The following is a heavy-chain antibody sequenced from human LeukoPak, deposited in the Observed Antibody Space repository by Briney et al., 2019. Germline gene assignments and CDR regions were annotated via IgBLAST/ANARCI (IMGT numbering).Heavy chain of an antibody. Sequence: ASVKVSCKASGYTFTSYYMHWVRQAPGQGLEWMGIINSSGGSTSYAQKFQGRVTMTRDMSASTVYMELSSLRSEDTAVYYCARDPVVAVAAVTMDYWGQGTLVTVSS. V-gene: IGHV1-46*01. J-gene: IGHJ4*02. D-gene: IGHD6-19*01. CDR3: ARDPVVAVAAVTMDY. CDR2: INSSGGST. CDR1: GYTFTSYY.